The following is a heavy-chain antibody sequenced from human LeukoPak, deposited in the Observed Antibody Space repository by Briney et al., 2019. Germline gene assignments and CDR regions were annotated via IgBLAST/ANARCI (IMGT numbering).Heavy chain of an antibody. CDR2: INPSGGST. V-gene: IGHV1-46*01. D-gene: IGHD3-22*01. CDR3: ARDDSSGYYYVIFDY. J-gene: IGHJ4*02. CDR1: GYTFTSYY. Sequence: GASVTVSCKGSGYTFTSYYMHWVRQAPGQGLEWMGIINPSGGSTSYAQKFQGRVTMTRDMSTSTVYMELSSLRSEDTAVYYCARDDSSGYYYVIFDYWGQGTLVTVSS.